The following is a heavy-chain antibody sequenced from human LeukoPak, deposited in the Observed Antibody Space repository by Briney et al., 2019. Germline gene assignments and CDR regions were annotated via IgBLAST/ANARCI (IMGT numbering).Heavy chain of an antibody. J-gene: IGHJ3*02. D-gene: IGHD3-9*01. Sequence: PSETLSLTCTVSGGSISSYYWSWIRQPPGKGLEWIRYIYYSGSTNYNPSLKSRVTISVDTSKNQFSLKLSSVTAADTAVYYCARHRTYYDILTGYLSSTDAFDIWGQGTMVTVSS. CDR3: ARHRTYYDILTGYLSSTDAFDI. CDR1: GGSISSYY. CDR2: IYYSGST. V-gene: IGHV4-59*08.